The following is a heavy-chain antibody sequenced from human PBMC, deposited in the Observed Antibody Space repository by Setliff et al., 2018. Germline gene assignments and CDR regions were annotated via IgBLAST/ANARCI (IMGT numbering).Heavy chain of an antibody. D-gene: IGHD2-8*02. CDR2: INVSGGSA. CDR3: ARMSTSGPHYDY. CDR1: GYTFTRYY. V-gene: IGHV1-46*01. J-gene: IGHJ4*02. Sequence: ASVKVSCKASGYTFTRYYMYWVRQAPGQGLEWMGIINVSGGSASYAEKFQGRVTMTRDTSATTVHMELSSLRSDDTAVYYCARMSTSGPHYDYWGQGTLVTVSS.